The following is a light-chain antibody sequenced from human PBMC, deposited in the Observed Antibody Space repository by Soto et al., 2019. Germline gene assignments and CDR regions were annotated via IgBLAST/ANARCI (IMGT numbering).Light chain of an antibody. CDR3: QQYGSSGT. V-gene: IGKV3-20*01. J-gene: IGKJ1*01. Sequence: EIVMTQSPATVSVSPGERVTLSCRASQSVSNNYLAWYQQKPGQAPRLLIYGASNRATGIPDRFSGSGSGTDFTLTISRLEPEDFAVYYCQQYGSSGTFGQGTKVDI. CDR2: GAS. CDR1: QSVSNNY.